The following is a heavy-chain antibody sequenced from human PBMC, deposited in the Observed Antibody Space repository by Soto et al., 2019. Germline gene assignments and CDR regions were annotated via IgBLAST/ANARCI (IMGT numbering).Heavy chain of an antibody. Sequence: QVQLVESGGGVVQPGRSLRLSCAASGFTFSSYGMHWVRQAPGKGPEWVAVISYDGSNKYYADSVKGRFTISRDNSKNTLYQQMSSLRAEDTAVYYCAKDKVPVVVTAPFDYWGRGTLVTVSS. D-gene: IGHD2-21*02. J-gene: IGHJ4*02. CDR1: GFTFSSYG. V-gene: IGHV3-30*18. CDR2: ISYDGSNK. CDR3: AKDKVPVVVTAPFDY.